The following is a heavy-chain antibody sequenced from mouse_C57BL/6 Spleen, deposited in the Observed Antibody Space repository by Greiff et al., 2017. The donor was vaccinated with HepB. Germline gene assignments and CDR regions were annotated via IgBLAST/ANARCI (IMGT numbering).Heavy chain of an antibody. CDR1: GYTFTSYW. CDR3: ARSGYYYGSDAMDY. Sequence: QVHVKQPGAELVKPGASVKLSCKASGYTFTSYWMHWVKQRPGRGLEWIGRIDPNSGGTKYNEKFKSKATLTVDKPSSTAYMQLSSLTSEDSAVYYCARSGYYYGSDAMDYWGQGTSVTVSS. CDR2: IDPNSGGT. V-gene: IGHV1-72*01. J-gene: IGHJ4*01. D-gene: IGHD1-1*01.